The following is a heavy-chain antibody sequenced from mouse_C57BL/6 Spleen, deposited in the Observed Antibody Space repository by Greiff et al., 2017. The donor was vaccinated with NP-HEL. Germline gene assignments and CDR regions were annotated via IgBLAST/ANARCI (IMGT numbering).Heavy chain of an antibody. V-gene: IGHV1-15*01. CDR1: GYTFTDYE. D-gene: IGHD1-1*01. J-gene: IGHJ1*03. CDR2: IDTETGGT. CDR3: AVLGYGSTDWYFDV. Sequence: VQLQQSGAELVRPGASVTLSCKASGYTFTDYEMHWVKQTPVHGLEWIGAIDTETGGTAYNQKFKGKAILTADKSSSTAYMELRSLTSEDSAVYYLAVLGYGSTDWYFDVWGTGTTVTVSS.